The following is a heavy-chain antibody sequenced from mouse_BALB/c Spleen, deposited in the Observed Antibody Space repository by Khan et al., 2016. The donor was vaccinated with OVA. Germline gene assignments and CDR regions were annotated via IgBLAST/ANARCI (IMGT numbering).Heavy chain of an antibody. D-gene: IGHD2-10*02. Sequence: QVQLQQPGAELVKPGASVKLSCKASGYTFTSYWMHWVKQRPGQGLEWIGYINPNNGRAHQNEKFKSKATLTVDKSSSTAYMQLSSLTSEDSAVHCCARGGYGSLAYWGKGTLVTVSA. CDR2: INPNNGRA. CDR3: ARGGYGSLAY. CDR1: GYTFTSYW. V-gene: IGHV1S81*02. J-gene: IGHJ3*01.